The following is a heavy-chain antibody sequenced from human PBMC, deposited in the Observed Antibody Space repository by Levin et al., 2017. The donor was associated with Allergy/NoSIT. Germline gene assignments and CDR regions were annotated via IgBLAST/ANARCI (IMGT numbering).Heavy chain of an antibody. CDR2: IYGGGST. J-gene: IGHJ6*03. V-gene: IGHV3-53*01. CDR3: AREGGSSLYYYYYMDV. CDR1: GFTVSSNY. Sequence: GGSLRLSCAASGFTVSSNYMSWVRQAPGKGLEWVSVIYGGGSTYYADSVKGRFTISRDNSKNTLFLQMNSLRAEDTAVYYCAREGGSSLYYYYYMDVWGKGTTVTVSS. D-gene: IGHD2-15*01.